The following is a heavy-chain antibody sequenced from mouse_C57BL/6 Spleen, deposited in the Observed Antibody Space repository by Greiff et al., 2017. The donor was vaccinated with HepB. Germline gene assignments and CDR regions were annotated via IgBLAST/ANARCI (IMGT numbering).Heavy chain of an antibody. D-gene: IGHD1-1*02. CDR3: ARSGGSFGAY. CDR1: GYTFTSYW. V-gene: IGHV1-61*01. Sequence: QVQLQQPGAELVRPGSSVKLSCKASGYTFTSYWMDWVKQRPGQGLEWIGNIYPSDSETHYNQKFKDKATLTVDKSSSTAYMQLSSLTSEDSAVYYCARSGGSFGAYWGQGTLVTVSA. CDR2: IYPSDSET. J-gene: IGHJ3*01.